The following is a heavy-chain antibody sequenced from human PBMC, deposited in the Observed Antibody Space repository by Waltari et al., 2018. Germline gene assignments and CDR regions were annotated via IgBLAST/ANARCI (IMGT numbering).Heavy chain of an antibody. J-gene: IGHJ4*02. V-gene: IGHV4-39*01. CDR2: IYYSGST. CDR1: GGSFSGSGYY. CDR3: ARHAQRYFDY. Sequence: QLHRQGPAPGLLNPSGTLPLTCTVLGGSFSGSGYYWGWIRKPPGKGLEWIGSIYYSGSTYYNPSLKSRVTISVDTSKNQFSLKLSSVTAADTAVYYCARHAQRYFDYWGQGTLVTVSS.